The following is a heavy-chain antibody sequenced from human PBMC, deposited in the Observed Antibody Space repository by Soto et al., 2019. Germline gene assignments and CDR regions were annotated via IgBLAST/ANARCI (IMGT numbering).Heavy chain of an antibody. D-gene: IGHD3-10*01. J-gene: IGHJ5*02. CDR2: ISAYNGNT. V-gene: IGHV1-18*01. CDR3: AKIMVRGVIWWFDP. Sequence: XKISFRASGYYXTSYGRGLVRQAHGQGLEWMGWISAYNGNTKYAQKLQGRVTMTTDTSTSTAYMELRSMRSDDTAVYYCAKIMVRGVIWWFDPWGQGTLGTVSS. CDR1: GYYXTSYG.